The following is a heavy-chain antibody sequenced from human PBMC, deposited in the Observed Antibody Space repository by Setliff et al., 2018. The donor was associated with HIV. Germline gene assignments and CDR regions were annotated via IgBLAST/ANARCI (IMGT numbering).Heavy chain of an antibody. V-gene: IGHV1-69*13. D-gene: IGHD3-22*01. Sequence: EASVKVSCKASGGSFRNYAISWVRQAPGQGLEWMGGIIPLLGTANYAQRFQGRVTIIADESTSTAYMELTSLRSEDTAVYYCAREEYDRDFWGQGTKVTVSS. CDR2: IIPLLGTA. J-gene: IGHJ3*01. CDR1: GGSFRNYA. CDR3: AREEYDRDF.